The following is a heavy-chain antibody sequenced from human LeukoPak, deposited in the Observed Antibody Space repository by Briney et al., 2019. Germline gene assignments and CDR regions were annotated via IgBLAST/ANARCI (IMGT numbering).Heavy chain of an antibody. Sequence: SVKVSCKASGGTFSSYAISRVRQAPGQGLEWMGRIIPIFGTANYAQKFQGRVTITPDESTSKAYMELSSLRSEDTAVYYCARDPSYGRQWLGNGFDPWGQGTLVTVSS. CDR1: GGTFSSYA. J-gene: IGHJ5*02. CDR2: IIPIFGTA. D-gene: IGHD6-19*01. CDR3: ARDPSYGRQWLGNGFDP. V-gene: IGHV1-69*15.